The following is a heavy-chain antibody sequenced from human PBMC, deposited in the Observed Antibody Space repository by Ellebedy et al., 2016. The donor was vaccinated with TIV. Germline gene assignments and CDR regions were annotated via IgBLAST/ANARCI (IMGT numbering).Heavy chain of an antibody. CDR1: GDSVSGTGSV. V-gene: IGHV6-1*01. CDR3: ARDPSWCYSCLDV. D-gene: IGHD4/OR15-4a*01. J-gene: IGHJ6*02. CDR2: TYYRYQLLA. Sequence: MPSETLSLTCAISGDSVSGTGSVWNWIRVSPWRGIEWLGRTYYRYQLLAYSAVSLKYRIDINAATAKNQFSLQLSYVTHEDTAVYFCARDPSWCYSCLDVWGQGTTVIVSS.